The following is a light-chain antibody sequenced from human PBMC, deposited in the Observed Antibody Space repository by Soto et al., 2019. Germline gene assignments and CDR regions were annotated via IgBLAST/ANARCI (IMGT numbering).Light chain of an antibody. V-gene: IGLV2-14*01. CDR1: SSDVGGYNY. CDR2: EVS. Sequence: QSALTQPASGSRSPGQSITISCTGTSSDVGGYNYVSWYQQHPAKAPKLMIYEVSNRPSGVSHRFSGSKSGYTASLTISGLQAEDETDYYCFSYTTSSTLVFGGGTKLTLL. CDR3: FSYTTSSTLV. J-gene: IGLJ3*02.